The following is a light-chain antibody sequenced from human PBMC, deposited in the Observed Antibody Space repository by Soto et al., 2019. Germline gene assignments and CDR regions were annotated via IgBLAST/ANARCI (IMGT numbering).Light chain of an antibody. Sequence: DIQMTQSPSSLSASLGERVTITCRASQGIGAYLAWFRQKPGKVPELLIFAASTLHSGVPFRFSGSGSGTEFTLTISSLQPEDFATYYCQKYNSAPLTFGGGTKVEL. CDR2: AAS. V-gene: IGKV1-27*01. CDR1: QGIGAY. J-gene: IGKJ4*02. CDR3: QKYNSAPLT.